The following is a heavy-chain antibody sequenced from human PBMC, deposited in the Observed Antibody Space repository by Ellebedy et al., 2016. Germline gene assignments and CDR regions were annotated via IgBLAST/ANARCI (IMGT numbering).Heavy chain of an antibody. CDR1: GGSVDTYY. V-gene: IGHV4-59*02. Sequence: SETLSLTXTVSGGSVDTYYWTWIRQCPGKGLEWIGYVFYGGSTNYNPSLTSRVTMSVDTSKNQFSLNLTSVTAADTAVYYCARDRSGSYDRGWWFDPWGQGTLVIVSS. CDR2: VFYGGST. J-gene: IGHJ5*02. CDR3: ARDRSGSYDRGWWFDP. D-gene: IGHD3-3*01.